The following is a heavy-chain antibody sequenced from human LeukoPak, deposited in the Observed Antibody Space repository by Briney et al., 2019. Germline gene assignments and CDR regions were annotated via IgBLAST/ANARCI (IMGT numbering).Heavy chain of an antibody. CDR1: GTSITSYY. CDR2: IYTSGST. V-gene: IGHV4-4*07. J-gene: IGHJ6*03. Sequence: TSETLSLTCTVSGTSITSYYWSWIRQPAGKGLEWIGRIYTSGSTNYNPSLKSRVTISVDASKNQFSLKLSSVTAADTAVYYCARVEGYYYMDVWGKGTTVTISS. CDR3: ARVEGYYYMDV.